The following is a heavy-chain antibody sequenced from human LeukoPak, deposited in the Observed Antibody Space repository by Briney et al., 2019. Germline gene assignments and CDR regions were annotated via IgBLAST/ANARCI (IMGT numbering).Heavy chain of an antibody. J-gene: IGHJ4*02. CDR3: ARGIGLSWSLDS. CDR2: IYSGGST. CDR1: GFTVSSTY. Sequence: PGGSLRLSCAASGFTVSSTYMTWVRQAPGKGLEWVSVIYSGGSTYYADSVKGRFTISRDNSKNTLYLQMNSLRAEDTAVYYCARGIGLSWSLDSWGQGTLVTVSS. V-gene: IGHV3-53*01. D-gene: IGHD6-13*01.